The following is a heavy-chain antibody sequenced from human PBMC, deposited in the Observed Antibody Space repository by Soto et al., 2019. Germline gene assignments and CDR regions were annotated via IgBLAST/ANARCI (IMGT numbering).Heavy chain of an antibody. CDR1: GYTFTSYA. J-gene: IGHJ5*02. V-gene: IGHV1-3*01. D-gene: IGHD6-13*01. CDR3: ARLRIAAAGPDP. Sequence: ASLEVSCEASGYTFTSYARHWVRQAPGQRLEWMGWINAGNGNTKYSQKFQGRVTITRDTSASTAYMELSSLRSEDTAVYYCARLRIAAAGPDPWGQGTLVTVS. CDR2: INAGNGNT.